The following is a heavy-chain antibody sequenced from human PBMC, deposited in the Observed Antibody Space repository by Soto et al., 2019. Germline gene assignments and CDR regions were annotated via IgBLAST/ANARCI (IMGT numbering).Heavy chain of an antibody. Sequence: QVQLQESGPGLVKPSETLSLTCTVSGGSISSYYWSWIRQPAGKGLEWIGRIYTSGSTNYNPSLKSRVTMSVDTSKNQFSLKLSSVTAADTAMYYCARDVRWSGRPNSYYFDYWGQGTLVTVSS. CDR3: ARDVRWSGRPNSYYFDY. J-gene: IGHJ4*02. CDR1: GGSISSYY. CDR2: IYTSGST. V-gene: IGHV4-4*07. D-gene: IGHD3-3*01.